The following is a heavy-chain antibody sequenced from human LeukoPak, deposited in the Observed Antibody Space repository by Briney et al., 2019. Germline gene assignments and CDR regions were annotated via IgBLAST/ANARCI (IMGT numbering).Heavy chain of an antibody. J-gene: IGHJ4*02. CDR2: IKQDGSEK. CDR1: GFTFSSYS. CDR3: ARWEIRGTAHQLDY. V-gene: IGHV3-7*01. D-gene: IGHD1-7*01. Sequence: GGSLRLSCAASGFTFSSYSMNWVRQAPGKGLEWVANIKQDGSEKYYVDSVKGRFTISRDNAKNSMYLQMNSLRAEDTAVYYCARWEIRGTAHQLDYWGQGTLVTGSS.